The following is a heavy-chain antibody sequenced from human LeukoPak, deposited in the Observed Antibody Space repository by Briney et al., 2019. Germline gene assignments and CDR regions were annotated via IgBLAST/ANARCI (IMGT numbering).Heavy chain of an antibody. V-gene: IGHV5-51*01. J-gene: IGHJ4*02. CDR2: IYPGDSDT. CDR1: GYSFTTYW. CDR3: ARLRNYYDSSGYYWRYYFDY. Sequence: PGESLKISCKGSGYSFTTYWIGWVRQMPGKGLEWMGIIYPGDSDTRYSPSFQGQVTISADKSISTAYLQWSSLKASDTAMYYCARLRNYYDSSGYYWRYYFDYWGQGTLVTVSS. D-gene: IGHD3-22*01.